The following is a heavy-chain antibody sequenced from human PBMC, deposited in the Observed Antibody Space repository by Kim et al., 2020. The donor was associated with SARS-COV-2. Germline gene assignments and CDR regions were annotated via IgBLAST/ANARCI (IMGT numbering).Heavy chain of an antibody. CDR1: GFTVSSNY. D-gene: IGHD3-3*01. V-gene: IGHV3-53*04. J-gene: IGHJ4*02. CDR2: IYSGGST. Sequence: GGSLRLSCAASGFTVSSNYMSWVRQAPGKGLEWVSVIYSGGSTYYADSVKGRFTISRHNSKNTLYLQMNSLRAEDTAVYYCARGYYDFWSGRKTPIPGIFDYWGQGTLVTVSS. CDR3: ARGYYDFWSGRKTPIPGIFDY.